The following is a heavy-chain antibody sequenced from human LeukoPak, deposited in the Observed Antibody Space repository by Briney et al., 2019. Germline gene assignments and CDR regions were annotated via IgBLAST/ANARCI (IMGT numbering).Heavy chain of an antibody. CDR2: INHSGST. D-gene: IGHD3-10*01. J-gene: IGHJ4*02. V-gene: IGHV4-34*01. CDR3: ARSGNGSGSSYYFDY. CDR1: GGSFSGYY. Sequence: SETLSLTCAVYGGSFSGYYWSWIRQPPGKGLEWIGEINHSGSTNYTPSLKSRVTISVDTSKNQFSLKLSSVTAADTAVYYCARSGNGSGSSYYFDYWGQGTLVTVSS.